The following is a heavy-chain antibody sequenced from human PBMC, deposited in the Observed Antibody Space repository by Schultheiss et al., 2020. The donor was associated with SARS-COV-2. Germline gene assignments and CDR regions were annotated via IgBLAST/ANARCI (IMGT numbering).Heavy chain of an antibody. CDR2: ISGGGST. V-gene: IGHV3-23*01. Sequence: GSLRLSCAASGFNFSAYGMSWVRQAPGKGLEWVSDISGGGSTYYADSVKGRFTISRDNSKNTLYLQMNSLRAEDTAVYYCAAGMEAIWLVDYWGQGTLVTVSS. CDR1: GFNFSAYG. D-gene: IGHD5-18*01. CDR3: AAGMEAIWLVDY. J-gene: IGHJ4*02.